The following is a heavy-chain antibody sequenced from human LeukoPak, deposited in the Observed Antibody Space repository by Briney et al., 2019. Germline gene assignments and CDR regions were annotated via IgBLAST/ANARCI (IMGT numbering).Heavy chain of an antibody. D-gene: IGHD1-20*01. V-gene: IGHV3-23*01. J-gene: IGHJ4*02. CDR1: EFTLSTSA. CDR3: AQYRPRGSITGPFDH. CDR2: ISGGGGNT. Sequence: PGGSLRLSCAASEFTLSTSAMSWVRQAAGKVLEWVSSISGGGGNTYYADAVKGRFTISRDNSKKTLYLQMNSLRVEDTALYYCAQYRPRGSITGPFDHWGQGTLVTVSS.